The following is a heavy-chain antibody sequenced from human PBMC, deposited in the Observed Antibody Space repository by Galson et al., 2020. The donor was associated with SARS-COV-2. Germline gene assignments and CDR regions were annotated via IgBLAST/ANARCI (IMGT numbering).Heavy chain of an antibody. CDR3: ARDHVVPAAMHYYYGMDV. Sequence: QLGESLKISCAASGFTFSSYWMSWVRQAPGKGLEWVANIKQDGSEKYYVDSVKGRFTISRDNAKNSLYLQMNSLRAEDTAVYYCARDHVVPAAMHYYYGMDVWGQGTTVTVSS. CDR2: IKQDGSEK. J-gene: IGHJ6*02. CDR1: GFTFSSYW. D-gene: IGHD2-2*01. V-gene: IGHV3-7*04.